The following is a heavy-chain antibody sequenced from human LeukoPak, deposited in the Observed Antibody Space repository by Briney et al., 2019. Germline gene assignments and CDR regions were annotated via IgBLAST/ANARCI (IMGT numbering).Heavy chain of an antibody. CDR3: ARDPARIWYFDL. J-gene: IGHJ2*01. CDR1: GYTLTELS. CDR2: FDPEDGET. V-gene: IGHV1-24*01. D-gene: IGHD2/OR15-2a*01. Sequence: ASVKVSFKVSGYTLTELSMHWVRQAPGKGGERMGGFDPEDGETNYAQKFQGRVTMTRDTSTSTVYMELSSLRSEDTAVYYCARDPARIWYFDLWGRGTLVTVSP.